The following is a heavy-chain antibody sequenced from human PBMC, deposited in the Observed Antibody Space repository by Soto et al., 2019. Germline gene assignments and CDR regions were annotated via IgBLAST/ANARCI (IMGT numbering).Heavy chain of an antibody. CDR3: AKGRGSSSSNCYDH. CDR1: GFTFTNYA. CDR2: IGVRGDST. Sequence: GGSLRLSCEASGFTFTNYAMSWVRQAPGKGLEWVSAIGVRGDSTYYADSVKGRFTISRDNSRNTLYLQMFGLKSDDTAVYYCAKGRGSSSSNCYDHWGQGTPVTVSS. D-gene: IGHD2-2*01. J-gene: IGHJ4*02. V-gene: IGHV3-23*01.